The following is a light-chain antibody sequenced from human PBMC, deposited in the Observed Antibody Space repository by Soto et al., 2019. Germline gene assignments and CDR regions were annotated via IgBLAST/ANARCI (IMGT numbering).Light chain of an antibody. CDR2: DAS. J-gene: IGKJ1*01. V-gene: IGKV1-5*01. Sequence: DIQMTQSPSTLSASVGDRVTITCRASQSVSRWLAWYQQKPGKAPKVLIWDASSLQRGVPSRFSGSGSGTEFTLTISSLQPDDFATYYCQQYNDYSTWTFGQGTKVDIK. CDR3: QQYNDYSTWT. CDR1: QSVSRW.